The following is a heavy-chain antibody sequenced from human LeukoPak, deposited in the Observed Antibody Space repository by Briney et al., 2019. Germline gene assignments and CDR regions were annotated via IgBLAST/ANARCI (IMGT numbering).Heavy chain of an antibody. V-gene: IGHV3-23*01. Sequence: GGSLRLSCAASGFTFNKFAMSWVRQAPGKGLEWVSGIIENGGETYYADSVRGRFTISRDNSKNTLYLQMNSLRAEDTAVYYCAKDYEYNSNTWYFHWGRGTPVSVSS. CDR3: AKDYEYNSNTWYFH. CDR2: IIENGGET. J-gene: IGHJ4*02. D-gene: IGHD6-13*01. CDR1: GFTFNKFA.